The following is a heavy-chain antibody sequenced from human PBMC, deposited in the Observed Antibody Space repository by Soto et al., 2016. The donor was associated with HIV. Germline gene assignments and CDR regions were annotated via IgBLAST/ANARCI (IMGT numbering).Heavy chain of an antibody. CDR1: GYTFTTYG. Sequence: QVQLVQSGAEVKKPGASVKVSCKASGYTFTTYGINWVRQAPGQGLEWMGWINPNSGGTNYAQKFQGRVTMTRDTSISTAYMELRRLRSDDTAVYYCARDGIGIGAPFDIWGQGTMVTVSS. CDR3: ARDGIGIGAPFDI. D-gene: IGHD5-12*01. J-gene: IGHJ3*02. V-gene: IGHV1-2*02. CDR2: INPNSGGT.